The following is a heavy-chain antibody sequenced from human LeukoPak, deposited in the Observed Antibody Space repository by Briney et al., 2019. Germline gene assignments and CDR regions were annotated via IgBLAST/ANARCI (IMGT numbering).Heavy chain of an antibody. CDR3: TRDHQWLDIPFNY. J-gene: IGHJ4*02. V-gene: IGHV3-49*03. Sequence: GGSLRLSCTASGFTFGDYAMSWFRQAPGKGLEGVGFIRDKAYGGTNEYATCGQGRFNISRDDSKSIAYLQMNSLKAEDTAMYYCTRDHQWLDIPFNYWGQGTQVAVSS. D-gene: IGHD6-19*01. CDR1: GFTFGDYA. CDR2: IRDKAYGGTN.